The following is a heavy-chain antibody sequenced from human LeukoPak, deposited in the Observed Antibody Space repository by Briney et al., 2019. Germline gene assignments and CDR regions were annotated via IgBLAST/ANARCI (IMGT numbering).Heavy chain of an antibody. Sequence: ASVRVSCKASGDTITNYFMHGVRQATGQWLEWMGVINPSGGGTTYAQRFQGRVTMTRDTSTSTVHMELSSLRSEDTAVYYCARGQNKCLGHWGQGTLVTVSS. CDR3: ARGQNKCLGH. D-gene: IGHD2/OR15-2a*01. V-gene: IGHV1-46*01. CDR2: INPSGGGT. CDR1: GDTITNYF. J-gene: IGHJ4*02.